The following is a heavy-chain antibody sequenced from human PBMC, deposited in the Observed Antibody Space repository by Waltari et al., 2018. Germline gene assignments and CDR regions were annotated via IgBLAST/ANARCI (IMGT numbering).Heavy chain of an antibody. CDR2: INHSGST. V-gene: IGHV4-34*01. D-gene: IGHD1-1*01. J-gene: IGHJ6*03. CDR1: GGSFSGYY. Sequence: VQLQQWGAGLLKPSETLSLTCAVYGGSFSGYYWSWIRQPPGKGLEWIGEINHSGSTNYNPSLKSRVTISVDTSKNQFSLKLSSVTAADTAVYYCARGPRNWNLPLYYMDVWGKGTTVTISS. CDR3: ARGPRNWNLPLYYMDV.